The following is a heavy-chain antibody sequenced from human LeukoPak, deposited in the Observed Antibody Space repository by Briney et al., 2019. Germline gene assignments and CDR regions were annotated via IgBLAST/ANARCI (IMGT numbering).Heavy chain of an antibody. CDR3: ARGAFEYSYGDYYYYYMDV. CDR2: IIPIFGTA. D-gene: IGHD5-18*01. CDR1: GGTFSSYA. V-gene: IGHV1-69*05. Sequence: SVKVSCKASGGTFSSYAISWVRQAPGQGLEWMGRIIPIFGTANYAQKFQVRVTITTDESTSTAYMELSSLRSEDTAVYYCARGAFEYSYGDYYYYYMDVWGKGTTVTVSS. J-gene: IGHJ6*03.